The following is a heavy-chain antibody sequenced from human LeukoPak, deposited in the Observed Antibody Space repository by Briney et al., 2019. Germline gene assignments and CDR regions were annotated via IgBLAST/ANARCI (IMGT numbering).Heavy chain of an antibody. Sequence: SETLSLTCTVPGGSISSYYWSWIRQPPGKGLEWIGYIYYSGSTNYNPSLKSRVTISVDTSKNQFSLKLSSVTAADTAVYYCARVGITVTTYTFDYWGQGTLVTVSS. D-gene: IGHD4-17*01. CDR2: IYYSGST. CDR3: ARVGITVTTYTFDY. CDR1: GGSISSYY. V-gene: IGHV4-59*01. J-gene: IGHJ4*02.